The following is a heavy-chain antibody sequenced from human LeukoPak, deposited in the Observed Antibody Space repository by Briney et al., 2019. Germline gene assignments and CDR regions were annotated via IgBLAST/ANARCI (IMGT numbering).Heavy chain of an antibody. CDR3: AREVKSGALDI. Sequence: PGGSLRLSFAASGFTVSSNYMSWVRQAPGKGLEWVSVIYSGGSTYYADSVKGRFTISRDNSKNTLYLQMNSLRAEDTAVYYCAREVKSGALDIWGQGTTVTVSS. CDR2: IYSGGST. J-gene: IGHJ6*02. V-gene: IGHV3-53*01. CDR1: GFTVSSNY. D-gene: IGHD3-22*01.